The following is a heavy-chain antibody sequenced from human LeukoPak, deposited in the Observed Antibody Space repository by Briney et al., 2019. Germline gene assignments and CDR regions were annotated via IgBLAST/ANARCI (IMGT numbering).Heavy chain of an antibody. V-gene: IGHV1-2*02. CDR2: INPNSGAT. J-gene: IGHJ4*02. Sequence: ASVKVSFKPSGYTFNHYFMHWVRRAPGQGLEWMVWINPNSGATKYAQNFQGRVTMTRDTSISTTYMELSRLTSDDTAVYYCARCVAVGDFRSTYPIDFWGQGTLGTVSS. CDR1: GYTFNHYF. CDR3: ARCVAVGDFRSTYPIDF. D-gene: IGHD3-3*01.